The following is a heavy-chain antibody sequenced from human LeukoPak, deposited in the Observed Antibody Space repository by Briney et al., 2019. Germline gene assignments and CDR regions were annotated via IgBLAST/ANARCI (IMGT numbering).Heavy chain of an antibody. D-gene: IGHD3-22*01. V-gene: IGHV3-23*01. J-gene: IGHJ4*02. CDR1: GFTFSSYA. CDR3: ATRPITMIVVVPWGYFDY. Sequence: GSLRLSCAASGFTFSSYAMSWVRQAPGKGLEWVSAISGSGGSTYYADSVKGRFTISRDNSKNTLYLQMNSLRAEDTAVYYCATRPITMIVVVPWGYFDYWGQATLVTVSS. CDR2: ISGSGGST.